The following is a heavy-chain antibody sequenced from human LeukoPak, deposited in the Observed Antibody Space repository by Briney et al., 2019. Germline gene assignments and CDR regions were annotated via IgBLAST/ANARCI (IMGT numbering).Heavy chain of an antibody. CDR1: GGSIRSSTYY. CDR3: ARLGGYYDPPDY. J-gene: IGHJ4*02. CDR2: IHYTGTT. D-gene: IGHD3-22*01. V-gene: IGHV4-39*01. Sequence: PSETLSLTCTVSGGSIRSSTYYWAWIRQPPGKGLEWIGTIHYTGTTYYNPSLKSRVTISVDTSKNQSSLNLSSVTAADTTFYYCARLGGYYDPPDYWGQGTLVTVSS.